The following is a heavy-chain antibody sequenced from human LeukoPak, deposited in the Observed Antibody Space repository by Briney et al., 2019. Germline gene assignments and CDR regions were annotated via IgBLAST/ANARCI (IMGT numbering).Heavy chain of an antibody. CDR1: GFTFSSYW. V-gene: IGHV3-7*01. CDR3: ARGEWSSSPFDY. Sequence: HPRRSLRLSCAASGFTFSSYWMSSVRQAPGKGLEWVANIKQDGSEKNYVDSVKGRFTISRDNAKNSLYLQMNSLKAEDTAVYYCARGEWSSSPFDYWGQGTLVTVSS. CDR2: IKQDGSEK. J-gene: IGHJ4*02. D-gene: IGHD6-6*01.